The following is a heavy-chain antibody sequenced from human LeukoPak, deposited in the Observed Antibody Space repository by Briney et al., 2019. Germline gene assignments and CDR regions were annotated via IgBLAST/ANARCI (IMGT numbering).Heavy chain of an antibody. CDR1: GFPFNTYA. V-gene: IGHV3-64*01. J-gene: IGHJ4*02. Sequence: PGGSLRLPCAASGFPFNTYAMHWVRQAPGEGLEYVSAISSNGVNTYYGNSVKGRFTISRDNSKNTLDLQMGSLRAEDTAVYYCARRGSGYSQNYFDYWGQGTLVTVSS. D-gene: IGHD3-22*01. CDR3: ARRGSGYSQNYFDY. CDR2: ISSNGVNT.